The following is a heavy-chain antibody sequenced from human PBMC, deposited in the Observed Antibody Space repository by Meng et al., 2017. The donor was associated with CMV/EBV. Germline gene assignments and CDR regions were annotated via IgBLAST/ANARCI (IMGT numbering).Heavy chain of an antibody. CDR2: IKQDGSET. V-gene: IGHV3-7*01. Sequence: SGFPFSSYWMSWVRQAPGKGLEWVANIKQDGSETYYVDSVQGRFTISRDNAKNSLYLQMNSLRAEDTAVYYCARLGFQNYYYYGMDVWGQGTTVTVSS. J-gene: IGHJ6*02. D-gene: IGHD2-15*01. CDR3: ARLGFQNYYYYGMDV. CDR1: GFPFSSYW.